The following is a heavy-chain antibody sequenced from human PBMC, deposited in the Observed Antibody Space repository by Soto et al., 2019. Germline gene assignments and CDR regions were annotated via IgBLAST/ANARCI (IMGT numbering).Heavy chain of an antibody. CDR2: MNPNSGNT. V-gene: IGHV1-8*01. CDR3: AREVARGMDV. CDR1: GYTFTSYD. D-gene: IGHD2-21*01. Sequence: QVQLVQSGAEVKKPGASVKVSCKASGYTFTSYDINWVRQATGQGLEWMGWMNPNSGNTAYAQKFQXXVXMIXNTSISTAYMELSSLRSEDTAVYYCAREVARGMDVWGQGTTVTVSS. J-gene: IGHJ6*02.